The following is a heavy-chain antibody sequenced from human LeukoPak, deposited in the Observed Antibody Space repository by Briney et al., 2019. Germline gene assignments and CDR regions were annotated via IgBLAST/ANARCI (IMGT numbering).Heavy chain of an antibody. D-gene: IGHD5-18*01. CDR1: GFTFSSYY. CDR3: AREKGDVKGGYSYGYGY. V-gene: IGHV3-7*05. CDR2: IKQDGSDK. J-gene: IGHJ4*02. Sequence: GGSLRLSCAGSGFTFSSYYMSWVRRAPGKGLEWVANIKQDGSDKYYVDSVKGRFTISRDNAKNSLYLQMNSLRVEDTAVYYCAREKGDVKGGYSYGYGYWGQGALVTVSS.